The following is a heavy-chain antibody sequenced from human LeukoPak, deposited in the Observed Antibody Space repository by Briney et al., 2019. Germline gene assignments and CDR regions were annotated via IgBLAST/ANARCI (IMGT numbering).Heavy chain of an antibody. Sequence: TPSETLSLTCAVYGGSFRGYYWSWIRQPPRKGLEGIGEINHSGSTNYNPSLKSRVTISVDASKNQFSLKLSSVTAADTAVYCCARGLPRKWLSPNWFDPWGQGTLVTVSS. J-gene: IGHJ5*02. CDR3: ARGLPRKWLSPNWFDP. V-gene: IGHV4-34*01. CDR1: GGSFRGYY. D-gene: IGHD3-22*01. CDR2: INHSGST.